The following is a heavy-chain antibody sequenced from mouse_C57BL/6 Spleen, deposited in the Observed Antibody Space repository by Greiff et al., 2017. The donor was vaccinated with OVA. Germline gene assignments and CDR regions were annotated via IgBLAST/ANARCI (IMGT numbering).Heavy chain of an antibody. CDR3: ARERQLRSSWLAY. CDR2: ISDGGSYT. V-gene: IGHV5-4*01. J-gene: IGHJ3*01. CDR1: GFTFSSYA. Sequence: EVQRVESGGGLVKPGGSLKLSCAASGFTFSSYAMSWVRQTPEKRLEWVATISDGGSYTYYPDNVKGRFTISRDNAKNNLYLQMSHLKSEDTAMYYCARERQLRSSWLAYWGQGTLVTVSA. D-gene: IGHD3-2*02.